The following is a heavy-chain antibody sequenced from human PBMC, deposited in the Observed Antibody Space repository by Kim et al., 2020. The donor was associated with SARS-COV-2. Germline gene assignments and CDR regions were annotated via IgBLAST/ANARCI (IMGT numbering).Heavy chain of an antibody. CDR1: GGSFNDYY. V-gene: IGHV4-34*01. CDR2: INHSGST. D-gene: IGHD3-10*01. Sequence: SETLSLTCAVYGGSFNDYYWSWIRQPPGKGLEWIGEINHSGSTNYNPSLRSRVIISVDTSENQFSLKLSSVTAADTAVYYCAGGQDVDSGRYGGMDVWGQGTTFTVSS. J-gene: IGHJ6*02. CDR3: AGGQDVDSGRYGGMDV.